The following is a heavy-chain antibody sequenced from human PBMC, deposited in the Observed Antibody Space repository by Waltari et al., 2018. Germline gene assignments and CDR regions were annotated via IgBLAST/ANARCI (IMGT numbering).Heavy chain of an antibody. CDR1: GFTFSYDW. J-gene: IGHJ5*02. V-gene: IGHV3-74*01. Sequence: EVQLVESGGGLVQPGGSLRLSCAASGFTFSYDWMHWVRQAPGKGLVWVSRITSDGSSTTYADSVKGRFTISSDNAKNTLYLQMNSLRADDTAIYYCARAPSYYWFDTWGQGTLVTVSS. CDR3: ARAPSYYWFDT. CDR2: ITSDGSST. D-gene: IGHD1-26*01.